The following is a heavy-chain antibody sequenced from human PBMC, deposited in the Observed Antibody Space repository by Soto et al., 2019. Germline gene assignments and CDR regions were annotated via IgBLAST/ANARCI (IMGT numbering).Heavy chain of an antibody. CDR2: INHSGST. CDR3: AQTYYDFWSGSRNYGMDV. V-gene: IGHV4-34*01. J-gene: IGHJ6*02. Sequence: QVQLQQWGAGLLKPSETLSLTCAVYGGSFSGYYWSWIRQPPGKGLEWIGEINHSGSTNYNPSLKSRVTISVDTYKNQFSLKLSSVTAADTAVYYCAQTYYDFWSGSRNYGMDVWGQGTTVTVSS. CDR1: GGSFSGYY. D-gene: IGHD3-3*01.